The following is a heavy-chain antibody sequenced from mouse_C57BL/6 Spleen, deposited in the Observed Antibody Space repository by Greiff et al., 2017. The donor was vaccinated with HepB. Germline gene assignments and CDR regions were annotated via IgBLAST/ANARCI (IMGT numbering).Heavy chain of an antibody. V-gene: IGHV1-62-2*01. D-gene: IGHD1-1*01. CDR1: GYTFTEYT. Sequence: VKLMESGAELVKPGASVKLSCKASGYTFTEYTIHWVKQRSGQGLEWIGWFYPGSGSIKYNEKFKDKATLTADKSSSTVYMELSRLTSEDSAVYFCARHEKGDYYGSSPYYFDYWGQGTTLAVSS. CDR3: ARHEKGDYYGSSPYYFDY. CDR2: FYPGSGSI. J-gene: IGHJ2*01.